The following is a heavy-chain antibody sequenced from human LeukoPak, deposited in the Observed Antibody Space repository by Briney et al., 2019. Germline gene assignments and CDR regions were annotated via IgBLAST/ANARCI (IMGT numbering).Heavy chain of an antibody. CDR1: GYSISSGYY. V-gene: IGHV4-38-2*02. Sequence: PSETLSLTCTVSGYSISSGYYWGWIRQPPGKGLEWIGSIYHSGSTYYDPSLKSRVTIPVDTSKNQFSLKLSSVTAAGTAVYYCARDRRGFDWFDYWGQGTLVTVSS. J-gene: IGHJ5*01. CDR2: IYHSGST. CDR3: ARDRRGFDWFDY. D-gene: IGHD3-10*01.